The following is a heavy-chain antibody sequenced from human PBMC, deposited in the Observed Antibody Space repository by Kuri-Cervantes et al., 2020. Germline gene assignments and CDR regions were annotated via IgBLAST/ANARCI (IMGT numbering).Heavy chain of an antibody. J-gene: IGHJ4*02. V-gene: IGHV3-15*01. CDR3: ARECIVGAAADY. CDR2: IKSKTDGGTT. Sequence: GESLKISCAAPGFTFSNAWMSWVRQAPGKGLEWVGRIKSKTDGGTTDYAAPVKGRFIISRDDSKNTLYLQMNSLRAEDTAVYYCARECIVGAAADYWGQGTLVTVSS. D-gene: IGHD1-26*01. CDR1: GFTFSNAW.